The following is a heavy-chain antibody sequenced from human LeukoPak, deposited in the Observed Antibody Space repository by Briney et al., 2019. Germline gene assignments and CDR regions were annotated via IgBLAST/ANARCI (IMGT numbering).Heavy chain of an antibody. V-gene: IGHV6-1*01. CDR2: TYYKSKWFN. CDR1: GDSVSSNTVA. CDR3: ARGGYNDGAYWFDP. J-gene: IGHJ5*02. D-gene: IGHD5-18*01. Sequence: SQTLSLTCAISGDSVSSNTVAWNWIRQSPSRGLEWLGRTYYKSKWFNDYAVSVKSRITITPDTSKNQFSLQLNSVTPEDTAVYYCARGGYNDGAYWFDPWGQGILVTVSS.